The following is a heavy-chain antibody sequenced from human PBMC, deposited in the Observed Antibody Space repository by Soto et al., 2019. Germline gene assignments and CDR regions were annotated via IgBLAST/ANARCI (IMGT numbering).Heavy chain of an antibody. V-gene: IGHV3-30-3*01. CDR3: ARDYSSGWYGALDI. J-gene: IGHJ3*02. Sequence: GGSLSLSCAASGFTFSSYAMHWVRQAPGKGLEWVAVISYDGSNKYYADSVKGRFTISRDNSKNTLYLQMNSLRAEDTAVYYCARDYSSGWYGALDIWGQGTMVTVSS. CDR1: GFTFSSYA. D-gene: IGHD6-19*01. CDR2: ISYDGSNK.